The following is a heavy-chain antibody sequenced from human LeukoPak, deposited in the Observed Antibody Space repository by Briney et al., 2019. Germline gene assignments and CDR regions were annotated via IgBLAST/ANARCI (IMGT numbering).Heavy chain of an antibody. D-gene: IGHD3-22*01. V-gene: IGHV4-39*01. CDR2: ICYSGST. CDR3: ASPYYYDSSGFYFDY. J-gene: IGHJ4*02. Sequence: PSETLSLTCTVSGGSISSSSYYWGWIRQPPGKGLEWIGSICYSGSTYYNPSLKSRVTISVDTSKNQFSLKLSSVTAADTAVYYCASPYYYDSSGFYFDYWGQGTLVTVSS. CDR1: GGSISSSSYY.